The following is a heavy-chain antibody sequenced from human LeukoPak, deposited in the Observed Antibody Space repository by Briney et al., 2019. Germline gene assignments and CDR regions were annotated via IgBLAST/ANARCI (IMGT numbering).Heavy chain of an antibody. CDR2: VSSNGAKT. CDR1: GFTFSSYA. D-gene: IGHD4-11*01. Sequence: GGSLRLSCAASGFTFSSYAITWVRQAPGKGLEWVSAVSSNGAKTYYADSVKGRFTISRDNAKDSLYLQMNSLRAEDTAVYYCARAPHYSNYGPYYYGMDVWGQGTTVTVSS. CDR3: ARAPHYSNYGPYYYGMDV. J-gene: IGHJ6*02. V-gene: IGHV3-23*01.